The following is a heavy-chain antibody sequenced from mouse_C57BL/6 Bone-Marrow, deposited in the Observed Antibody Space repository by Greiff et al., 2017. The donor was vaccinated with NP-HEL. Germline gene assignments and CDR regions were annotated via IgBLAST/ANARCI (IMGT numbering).Heavy chain of an antibody. V-gene: IGHV1-64*01. Sequence: QVHVKQSGAELVKPGASVKLSCKASGYTFTSYWMHWVKQRPGQGLEWIGMIHPNSGSTNYNEKFKSKATLTVDKSSSTAYMQLSSLTSEDSAVYYCARDPRGYFDYWGQGTTLTVSS. J-gene: IGHJ2*01. CDR3: ARDPRGYFDY. CDR2: IHPNSGST. CDR1: GYTFTSYW.